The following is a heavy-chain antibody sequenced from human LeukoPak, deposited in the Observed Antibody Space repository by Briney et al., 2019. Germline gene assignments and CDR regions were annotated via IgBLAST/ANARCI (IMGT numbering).Heavy chain of an antibody. CDR3: ARDLFGDTAMVTFDY. D-gene: IGHD5-18*01. Sequence: GSSVKASCKASGGTFSSYAISWVRQAPGQGLEWMGRIIPILGIANYAQKFQGRVTITADKSTSTAYMELSSLRSEDTAVCYCARDLFGDTAMVTFDYWGQGTLVTVSS. J-gene: IGHJ4*02. CDR1: GGTFSSYA. CDR2: IIPILGIA. V-gene: IGHV1-69*04.